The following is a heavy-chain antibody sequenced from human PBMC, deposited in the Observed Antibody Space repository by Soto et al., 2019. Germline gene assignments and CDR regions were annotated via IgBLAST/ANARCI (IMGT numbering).Heavy chain of an antibody. CDR2: IDSSGEK. J-gene: IGHJ5*02. CDR3: ARRHLAVAVSPWFDP. D-gene: IGHD6-19*01. CDR1: GLSITDSEMG. Sequence: QVTLKESGPVLVKPTETLTLRCTVSGLSITDSEMGVSWIRQPPGQPLEWLAHIDSSGEKSYRTFLKSRLAISNDTSKSQIVLTMPNMYPADTATYSCARRHLAVAVSPWFDPWGQGIPFTVSS. V-gene: IGHV2-26*01.